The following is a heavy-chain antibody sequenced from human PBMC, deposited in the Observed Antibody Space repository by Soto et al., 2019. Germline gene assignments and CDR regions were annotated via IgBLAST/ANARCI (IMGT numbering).Heavy chain of an antibody. V-gene: IGHV3-23*01. J-gene: IGHJ2*01. D-gene: IGHD2-8*01. CDR2: ISRTGGRT. CDR1: GFTFSNYA. Sequence: EVQLLESGGGLVQPGGSLRLSCAASGFTFSNYAMSWVRQAPGKGLEWVSGISRTGGRTYYADSVRGRFTISRDNSRSMLYLQMTSLRADYTAVYFCAKDNGPPGTSDWYFDCWGRGTLVTVSS. CDR3: AKDNGPPGTSDWYFDC.